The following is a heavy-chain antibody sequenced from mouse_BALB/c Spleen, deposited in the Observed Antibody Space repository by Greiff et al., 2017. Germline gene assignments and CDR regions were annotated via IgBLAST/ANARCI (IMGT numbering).Heavy chain of an antibody. CDR2: IYPYNGGT. Sequence: VQLQQSGPELVKPGASVKISCKASGYTFTDYNMHWVKQSHGKSLEWIGYIYPYNGGTGYNQKFKSKATLTVDNSSSTAYMELRSLTSEDSAVYYCARTSYDYVAYWGQGTLVTVSA. CDR3: ARTSYDYVAY. D-gene: IGHD2-4*01. J-gene: IGHJ3*01. CDR1: GYTFTDYN. V-gene: IGHV1S29*02.